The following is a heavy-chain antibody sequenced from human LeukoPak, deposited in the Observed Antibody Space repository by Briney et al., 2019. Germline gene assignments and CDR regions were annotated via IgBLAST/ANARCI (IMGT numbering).Heavy chain of an antibody. CDR2: INHSGST. CDR3: ARVRMVRGSIDY. V-gene: IGHV4-34*01. J-gene: IGHJ4*02. CDR1: GGSFSGYY. Sequence: SETLSLTCAVYGGSFSGYYWSWIRQPPGKGLEWIGEINHSGSTNYNPSLKSRVTISVDTSKNQFSPKLSSVTAADTAVYYCARVRMVRGSIDYWGQGTLVTVSS. D-gene: IGHD3-10*01.